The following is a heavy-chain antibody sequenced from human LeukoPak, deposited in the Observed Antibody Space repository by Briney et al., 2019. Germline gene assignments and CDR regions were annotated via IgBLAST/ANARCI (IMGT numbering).Heavy chain of an antibody. CDR1: GFTFSNYA. J-gene: IGHJ4*02. V-gene: IGHV3-23*01. CDR2: ITGSGGNT. D-gene: IGHD3-22*01. Sequence: GGSLRLSCAASGFTFSNYAMSWVRQAPGKGLEWVSAITGSGGNTYYADSVKGRFTISRDNSKNTLYLQMNSLRAEDTAVYYCARAHYYDSSGYYDYWGQGTLVTVSS. CDR3: ARAHYYDSSGYYDY.